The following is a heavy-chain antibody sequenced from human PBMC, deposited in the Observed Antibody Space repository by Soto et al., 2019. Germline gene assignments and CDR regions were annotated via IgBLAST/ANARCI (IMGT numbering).Heavy chain of an antibody. CDR1: GFTFSSYS. CDR2: ISSSSSYI. V-gene: IGHV3-21*01. CDR3: ARAPRGSSWYGTSEYFQH. J-gene: IGHJ1*01. D-gene: IGHD6-13*01. Sequence: GGSLRLSCAASGFTFSSYSMNWVRQAPGKGLEWVSSISSSSSYIYYADSVKGRFTISRDNAKNSLYLQMNSLRAEDTAVYYCARAPRGSSWYGTSEYFQHWGQGTLVTVSS.